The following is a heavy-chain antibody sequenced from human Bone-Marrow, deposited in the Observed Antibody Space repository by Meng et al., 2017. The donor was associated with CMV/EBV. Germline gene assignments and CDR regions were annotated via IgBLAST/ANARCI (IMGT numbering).Heavy chain of an antibody. CDR1: GGPFSGYH. Sequence: SETLSLTCAVYGGPFSGYHWSWIRQPPGKGLEWIGYIYYSGSTYYNPSLKSRVTISVDTSKNQFSLKLSSVTAADTAVYYCARKNDLDRDAFDIWGQGTMVTVSS. V-gene: IGHV4-34*01. J-gene: IGHJ3*02. CDR2: IYYSGST. D-gene: IGHD1-1*01. CDR3: ARKNDLDRDAFDI.